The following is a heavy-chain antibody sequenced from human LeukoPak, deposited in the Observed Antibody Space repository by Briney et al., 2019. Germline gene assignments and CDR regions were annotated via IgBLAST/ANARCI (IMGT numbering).Heavy chain of an antibody. D-gene: IGHD3-10*01. CDR2: IRYDGSYK. V-gene: IGHV3-30*02. Sequence: GGSLRLSCAASGFTFSSYGMHWVRQAPGKGLEWVAFIRYDGSYKHYADSVKGRFTISRDNAKNTVYLQMNSLRAEDTAVYYCARGRSGSYGFFDYWGLGNLVTVSS. CDR3: ARGRSGSYGFFDY. CDR1: GFTFSSYG. J-gene: IGHJ4*02.